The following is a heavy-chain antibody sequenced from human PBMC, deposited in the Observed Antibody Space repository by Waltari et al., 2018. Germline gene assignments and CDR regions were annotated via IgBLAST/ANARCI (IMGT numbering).Heavy chain of an antibody. Sequence: QVQLQESGPGLVKPSETLSLTCTVSGGSISNHYWSWIRQPPGKRLEWIGYVHHSGASNYNPSLKSRVTISVDTSKNQFSLKMTSVTGADTAVYYCARGLNQYTALSVAYWGQGSLVTVSS. D-gene: IGHD2-2*02. J-gene: IGHJ4*02. CDR1: GGSISNHY. CDR3: ARGLNQYTALSVAY. CDR2: VHHSGAS. V-gene: IGHV4-59*11.